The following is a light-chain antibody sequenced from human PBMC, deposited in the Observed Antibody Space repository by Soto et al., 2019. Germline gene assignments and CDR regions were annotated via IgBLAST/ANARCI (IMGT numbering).Light chain of an antibody. Sequence: EILLTQFPINLSLFPGGGVHLFCRGSQSVTVNSLAWYQQKPGQAPRLLIYDASNRATGIPARFSGSGSGTDFTLTISSLEPEDFAVYYCQQRSNWPITFGQGTRLEIK. CDR3: QQRSNWPIT. V-gene: IGKV3-11*01. CDR2: DAS. J-gene: IGKJ5*01. CDR1: QSVTVN.